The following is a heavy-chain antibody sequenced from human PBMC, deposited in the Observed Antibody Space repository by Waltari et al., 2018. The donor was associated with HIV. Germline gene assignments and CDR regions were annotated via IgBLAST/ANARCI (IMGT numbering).Heavy chain of an antibody. J-gene: IGHJ3*02. CDR2: IYYSGST. Sequence: QVQLQESGPGLVKPSETLSLTCTVSGGSISSYYWSWTRQPPGKGLEWIGYIYYSGSTNCNPAHKSRVTISVDTSKNQFSLKLSSVTAADTAVYYCARADGYTDAFDIWGQGTMVTGSS. V-gene: IGHV4-59*01. CDR1: GGSISSYY. CDR3: ARADGYTDAFDI. D-gene: IGHD5-12*01.